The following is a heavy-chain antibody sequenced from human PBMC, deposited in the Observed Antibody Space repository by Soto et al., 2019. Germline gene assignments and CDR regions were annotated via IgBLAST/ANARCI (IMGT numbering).Heavy chain of an antibody. CDR3: AKDSLRGEVPAALNFDY. J-gene: IGHJ4*02. Sequence: QVQLVESGGGVVQPGRSLRLSCVASGFTFSNYGMHWLRQAPGKGLEWVALVSYNGRKEYYADSVKGRFSISRDNSKNTLYVQMNTLRDEDTAVYYCAKDSLRGEVPAALNFDYWGRGTLVTVSS. CDR2: VSYNGRKE. V-gene: IGHV3-30*18. D-gene: IGHD2-2*01. CDR1: GFTFSNYG.